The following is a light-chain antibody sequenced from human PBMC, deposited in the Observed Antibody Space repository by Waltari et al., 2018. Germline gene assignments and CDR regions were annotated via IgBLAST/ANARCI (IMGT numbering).Light chain of an antibody. Sequence: QSVLTQPPSVSGPPGQRVTISCPGSRSNIGAGYDVHWYQQLPGTAPKLLIYGNSNRPSGVPDRFSGSKSGTSASLAITGLQAEDEADYYCQSYDSSLSGNVVFGGGTKLTVL. CDR3: QSYDSSLSGNVV. J-gene: IGLJ2*01. V-gene: IGLV1-40*01. CDR2: GNS. CDR1: RSNIGAGYD.